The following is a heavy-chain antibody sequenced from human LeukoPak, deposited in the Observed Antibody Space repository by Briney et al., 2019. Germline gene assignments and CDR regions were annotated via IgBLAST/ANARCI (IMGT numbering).Heavy chain of an antibody. V-gene: IGHV3-66*01. CDR1: GFTVSSNY. J-gene: IGHJ5*02. CDR3: ARDRGSSWHEFNWFDP. Sequence: PGGSLRLSCAASGFTVSSNYMSWVRQAPGKGLEWVSVIYSGGSTYYADSVKGRFTISRDNSKNMLYLQMNSLRAEDTAVYYCARDRGSSWHEFNWFDPWGQGTLVTVSS. D-gene: IGHD6-13*01. CDR2: IYSGGST.